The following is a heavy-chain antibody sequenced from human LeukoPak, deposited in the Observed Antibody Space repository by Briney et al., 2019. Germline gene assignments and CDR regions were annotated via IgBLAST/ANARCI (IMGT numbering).Heavy chain of an antibody. V-gene: IGHV3-48*04. CDR3: ARNLPAADY. J-gene: IGHJ4*02. CDR1: GSTFSSHT. CDR2: ISNTSSVI. Sequence: LSGGSLRLSCAASGSTFSSHTMNWVRQAPGKGLEWISYISNTSSVIYYADSVKGRFTISRDNAKNSLYLQMNSLRAEDTAVYYCARNLPAADYWGQGTLVTVSS. D-gene: IGHD2-2*01.